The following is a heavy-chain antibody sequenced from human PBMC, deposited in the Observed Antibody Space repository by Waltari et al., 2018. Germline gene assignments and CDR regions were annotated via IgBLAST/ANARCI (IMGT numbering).Heavy chain of an antibody. CDR1: GGTFSSYA. CDR3: ARAYSGYDYVSAFDI. Sequence: QVQLVQAGAEVKKPGSSVKVSCKDSGGTFSSYAISWVRQAPGQGLEWMGGISPLFGTANYAQKFQGRVTITTDESTSTAYMELSSLRSEATAVYYCARAYSGYDYVSAFDIWGQGTMVTVSS. J-gene: IGHJ3*02. CDR2: ISPLFGTA. V-gene: IGHV1-69*05. D-gene: IGHD5-12*01.